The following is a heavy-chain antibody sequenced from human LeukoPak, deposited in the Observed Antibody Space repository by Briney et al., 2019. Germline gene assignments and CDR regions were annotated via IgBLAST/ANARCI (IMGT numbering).Heavy chain of an antibody. V-gene: IGHV3-30*18. J-gene: IGHJ2*01. Sequence: GGSLRLSCAASGFTFSNYGMHWVRQAPGKGLEWVAIISYDGSNQYYTDSVKGRFTVSRDNSKNTLYLQMNSLRAEDTAVYYCAKDRSGLNWYFDLWGRGTLVTVSS. D-gene: IGHD6-19*01. CDR2: ISYDGSNQ. CDR1: GFTFSNYG. CDR3: AKDRSGLNWYFDL.